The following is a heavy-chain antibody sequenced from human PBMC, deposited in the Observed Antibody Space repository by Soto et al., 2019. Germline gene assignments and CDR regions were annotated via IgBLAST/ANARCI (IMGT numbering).Heavy chain of an antibody. J-gene: IGHJ4*02. V-gene: IGHV3-33*06. CDR3: VKDHCGGDCYSDPYFDY. D-gene: IGHD2-21*02. Sequence: QVQLVESGGGVVQPGRSLRLSCAASGFIFTTYGRHWVRQAPGKGLGGVAVIWYDGSNQYYADSVKGRFTISRDNSKNILYLEMNSVRVEDTAVYYCVKDHCGGDCYSDPYFDYWGQGTLVTVSS. CDR2: IWYDGSNQ. CDR1: GFIFTTYG.